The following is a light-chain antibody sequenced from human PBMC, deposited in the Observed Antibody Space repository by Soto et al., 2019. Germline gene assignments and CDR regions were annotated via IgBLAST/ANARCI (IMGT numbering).Light chain of an antibody. J-gene: IGLJ1*01. CDR1: SSDVGGYNY. CDR3: SSYATSSPYV. V-gene: IGLV2-14*01. CDR2: EVS. Sequence: QSALTQPASVSGSPGQSITISCTGTSSDVGGYNYVSWYQQHPGKAPKVMIFEVSHRPSGISDRFSGSKSGNTASLTISGLQVEDEADYYCSSYATSSPYVLGAGTKVTVL.